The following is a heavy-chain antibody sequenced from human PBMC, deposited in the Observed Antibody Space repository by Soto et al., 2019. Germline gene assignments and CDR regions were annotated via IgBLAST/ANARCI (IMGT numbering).Heavy chain of an antibody. CDR2: ISYDGSNT. CDR1: GFTFSSYG. Sequence: QVQLVESGGGVVQPGRSLRLSCVASGFTFSSYGMHWVRQAPGKGLEWVAIISYDGSNTYYADSVKGRFTISRDNSKNTLYLKMSSRGAENTSFYYCEKEGGLGGRDYLSSSSHFTYGGRGPLVTFSS. CDR3: EKEGGLGGRDYLSSSSHFTY. J-gene: IGHJ4*02. V-gene: IGHV3-30*18. D-gene: IGHD4-17*01.